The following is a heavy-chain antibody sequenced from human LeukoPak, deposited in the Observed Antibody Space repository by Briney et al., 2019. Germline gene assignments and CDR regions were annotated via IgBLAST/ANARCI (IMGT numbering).Heavy chain of an antibody. CDR3: AKDVTGTGAFDI. V-gene: IGHV3-9*01. J-gene: IGHJ3*02. CDR2: ITWNSGTI. CDR1: GFTFDDYA. D-gene: IGHD1-7*01. Sequence: GRSLRLSCAASGFTFDDYAMHWVRQGPGKGLEWVSGITWNSGTIGYADSVKGRFTASRDNAKNSLYLQMNSLRAEDTALYYCAKDVTGTGAFDIWGQGTMVTVSS.